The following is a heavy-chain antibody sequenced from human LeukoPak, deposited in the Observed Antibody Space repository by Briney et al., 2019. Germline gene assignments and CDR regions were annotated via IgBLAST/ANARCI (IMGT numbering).Heavy chain of an antibody. CDR1: GGTFSSYA. J-gene: IGHJ6*04. D-gene: IGHD3-10*01. V-gene: IGHV1-69*13. Sequence: GASVKVSCKASGGTFSSYAISWVRQAPGRGLEWMGGIIPIFGTANYAQKFQGRVTITADESTSTAYMELSSLRSEDTAVYYCATRPPGPSHYYGSGPHYYYGMDVWGKGTTVTVSS. CDR3: ATRPPGPSHYYGSGPHYYYGMDV. CDR2: IIPIFGTA.